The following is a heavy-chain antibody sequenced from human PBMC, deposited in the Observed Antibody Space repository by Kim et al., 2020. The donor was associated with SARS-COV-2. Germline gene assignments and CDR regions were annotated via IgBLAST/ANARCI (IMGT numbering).Heavy chain of an antibody. V-gene: IGHV3-33*01. CDR3: ARTLVLSGYYGMDV. D-gene: IGHD3-10*01. Sequence: YADSVKGRFTISRDNSKNTLYLQMNSLRAEDTAVYYCARTLVLSGYYGMDVSGQGTTVTVSS. J-gene: IGHJ6*02.